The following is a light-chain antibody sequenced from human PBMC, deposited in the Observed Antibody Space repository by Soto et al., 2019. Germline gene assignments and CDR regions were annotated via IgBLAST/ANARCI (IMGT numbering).Light chain of an antibody. Sequence: DIQMTQSPSSLSASVGDRVTITCRASQSISSYLNWYQQKPGKAPKLLIYAASSLQSGVPSRFSGSVSGTDFTLTISSLQPEDFATYYCQQCYSSPPWTFGQGTKVDIK. V-gene: IGKV1-39*01. CDR3: QQCYSSPPWT. CDR2: AAS. J-gene: IGKJ1*01. CDR1: QSISSY.